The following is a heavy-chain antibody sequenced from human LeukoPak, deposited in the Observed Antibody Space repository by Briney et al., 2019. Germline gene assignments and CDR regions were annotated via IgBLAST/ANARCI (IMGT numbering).Heavy chain of an antibody. V-gene: IGHV1-2*04. CDR2: INPNSGGT. Sequence: GASVKVSCKASGYTFTGYYMHWVRQAPGQGLEWMGWINPNSGGTNYAQKFQGWVTMTRDTSISTAYMELSRLRSDDTAVYYCARGPAVAVYNWFDPWGQGTLVTVSS. D-gene: IGHD6-19*01. J-gene: IGHJ5*02. CDR3: ARGPAVAVYNWFDP. CDR1: GYTFTGYY.